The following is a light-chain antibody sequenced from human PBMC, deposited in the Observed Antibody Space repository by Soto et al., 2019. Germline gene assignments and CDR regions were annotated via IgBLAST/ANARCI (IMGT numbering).Light chain of an antibody. CDR3: QQYDSSPRT. CDR1: QSVSSA. Sequence: MTQSPAALSVSPGERATLSCRASQSVSSALAWYQQKPGQAPRLLIYGASSRATGIPDRFSGSGSGTDFTLTISRLEPEDFAVYYCQQYDSSPRTFGQGTNVDI. J-gene: IGKJ1*01. CDR2: GAS. V-gene: IGKV3-20*01.